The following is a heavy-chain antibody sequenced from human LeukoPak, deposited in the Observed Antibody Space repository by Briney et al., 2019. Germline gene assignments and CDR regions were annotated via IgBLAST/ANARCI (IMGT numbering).Heavy chain of an antibody. CDR3: ARDLGAVADY. D-gene: IGHD6-19*01. CDR2: ISSSSSYI. Sequence: GGSLRLSCAASGFTFSSYSMNWVRQAPGKGLEWVSSISSSSSYIYYADSVKGRFTIPRDNAKNSLYLQMNSLRAEDTAVYYCARDLGAVADYWGQGTLVTVSS. V-gene: IGHV3-21*01. J-gene: IGHJ4*02. CDR1: GFTFSSYS.